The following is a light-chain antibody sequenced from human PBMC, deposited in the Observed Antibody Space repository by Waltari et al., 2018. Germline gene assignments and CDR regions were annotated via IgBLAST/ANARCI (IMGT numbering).Light chain of an antibody. V-gene: IGKV3-20*01. J-gene: IGKJ3*01. CDR2: GAS. CDR3: QQYGSSRGVT. CDR1: QSVSSSY. Sequence: EIVLTQSPATLSLSPGERATLSCRASQSVSSSYLAWYQKKPGQAPRLLIYGASSRATGIPDRFSGSGSGTDFTLTISRLEPEDFAVYYCQQYGSSRGVTFGPGTKVDIK.